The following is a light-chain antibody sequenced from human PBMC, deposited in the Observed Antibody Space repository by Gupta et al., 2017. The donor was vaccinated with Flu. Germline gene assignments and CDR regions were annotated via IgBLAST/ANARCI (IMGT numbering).Light chain of an antibody. CDR2: GAS. J-gene: IGKJ4*01. V-gene: IGKV3-15*01. CDR1: QSVRSN. CDR3: QQYNNWPPVT. Sequence: EIVMTQSPATLSVSLGERATLSCRASQSVRSNLAWYQQKPGQAPRLLIYGASTRATGIPARFSGSGSGTEFTLTISSLQSEDFAIYYCQQYNNWPPVTFGGGTKVEIK.